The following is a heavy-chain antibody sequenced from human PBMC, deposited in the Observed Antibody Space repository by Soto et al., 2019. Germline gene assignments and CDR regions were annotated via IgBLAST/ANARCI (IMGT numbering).Heavy chain of an antibody. J-gene: IGHJ5*02. CDR2: INPNSGGT. V-gene: IGHV1-2*02. CDR1: GYTFTGYY. D-gene: IGHD3-9*01. CDR3: ARDWSRSIDYDILPGAWFDP. Sequence: ASVKVSCKASGYTFTGYYMHWVRQAPGQGLEWMGWINPNSGGTNYAQKFQGRVTMTRDTSISTAYMELSRLRSDDTAVYYCARDWSRSIDYDILPGAWFDPWGQGTLVTVSS.